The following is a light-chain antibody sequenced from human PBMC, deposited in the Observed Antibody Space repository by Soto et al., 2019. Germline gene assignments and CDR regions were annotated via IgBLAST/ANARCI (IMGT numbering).Light chain of an antibody. Sequence: QSALTQPRSVSGSPGQSVTISCTVTSSDVGAYNYVSWYQQHPGKAPKLMTYDVSKRPSGVPDRFSGSKSGNTASLTISGLQAEDEADYYCCSYADNYSYVFGTGTKVTVL. CDR3: CSYADNYSYV. CDR1: SSDVGAYNY. CDR2: DVS. V-gene: IGLV2-11*01. J-gene: IGLJ1*01.